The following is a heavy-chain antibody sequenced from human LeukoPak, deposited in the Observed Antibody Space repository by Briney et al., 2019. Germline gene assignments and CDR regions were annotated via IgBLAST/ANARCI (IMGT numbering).Heavy chain of an antibody. CDR1: GGSISSGGYY. CDR2: IYYSGST. D-gene: IGHD3-22*01. Sequence: TSQTLSLTCTVSGGSISSGGYYWSWIRQHPGKGLEWIGYIYYSGSTYYNPSLKSRVTISVDTSKNQFSLKLGSVTAADTAVYYCARELSSGYYYGPSYNWFDPWGQGTLVTVSS. CDR3: ARELSSGYYYGPSYNWFDP. J-gene: IGHJ5*02. V-gene: IGHV4-31*03.